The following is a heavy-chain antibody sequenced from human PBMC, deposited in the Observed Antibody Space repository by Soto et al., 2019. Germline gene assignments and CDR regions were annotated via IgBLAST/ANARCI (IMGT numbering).Heavy chain of an antibody. CDR1: GFSLSTSGVA. CDR2: IYWDDDK. Sequence: QITLKESGPTLVRPTQTLTLTCTVSGFSLSTSGVAVGWIRQPPGKALEWLALIYWDDDKRYNPSLTSRLTITKDTSKNQVVLTMTSMDPVDTATYYCAHRNSLGVHWFDPWGQGTLVTVSS. CDR3: AHRNSLGVHWFDP. D-gene: IGHD1-1*01. V-gene: IGHV2-5*02. J-gene: IGHJ5*02.